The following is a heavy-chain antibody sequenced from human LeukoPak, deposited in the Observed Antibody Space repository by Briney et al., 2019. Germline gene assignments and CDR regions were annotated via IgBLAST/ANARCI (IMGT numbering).Heavy chain of an antibody. CDR2: INWNGGST. CDR1: GFTFDDYG. D-gene: IGHD3-3*01. J-gene: IGHJ4*02. CDR3: ARGYDFWSGYYSMAPYFDY. V-gene: IGHV3-20*04. Sequence: GGSLRLSCAVYGFTFDDYGMSWVRQAPGKGLEWVSGINWNGGSTGYADSVKGRFTISRDNAKNSLYLQMNSLRAEDTALYYCARGYDFWSGYYSMAPYFDYWGQGTLVTVSS.